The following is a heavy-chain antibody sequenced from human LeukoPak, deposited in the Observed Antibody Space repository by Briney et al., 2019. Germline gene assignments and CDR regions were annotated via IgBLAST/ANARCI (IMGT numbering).Heavy chain of an antibody. V-gene: IGHV5-51*01. Sequence: ESLKISCKGSGYSFTTYWIGWVRQMPGKGLEWMGIIYPGDSDTRYSPSFQGQVTISADKSINTAYLQWSSLKASDTAMYYCARDRHDSSGYFSPVYYYYGMDVWGQGTTVTVSS. CDR1: GYSFTTYW. CDR3: ARDRHDSSGYFSPVYYYYGMDV. J-gene: IGHJ6*02. D-gene: IGHD3-22*01. CDR2: IYPGDSDT.